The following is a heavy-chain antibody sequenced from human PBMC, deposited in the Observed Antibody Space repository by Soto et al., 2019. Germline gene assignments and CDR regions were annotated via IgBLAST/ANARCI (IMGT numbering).Heavy chain of an antibody. CDR1: GFTFSSYA. D-gene: IGHD4-17*01. Sequence: LRLSCAASGFTFSSYAMHWVRQAPGKGLEWVAVISYDGSNKYYADSVKGRFTISRDNSKNTLYLQMNSLRAEDTAVYYCASTPLGDYARYYYYGMDVWGQGTTVTVSS. CDR2: ISYDGSNK. J-gene: IGHJ6*02. CDR3: ASTPLGDYARYYYYGMDV. V-gene: IGHV3-30-3*01.